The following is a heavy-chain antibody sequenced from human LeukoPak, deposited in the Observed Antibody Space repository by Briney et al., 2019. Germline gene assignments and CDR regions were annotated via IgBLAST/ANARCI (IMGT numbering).Heavy chain of an antibody. J-gene: IGHJ4*02. Sequence: GASVKVSCKASGYTFTGYFIHWVRQAPGQGLEWMGWINPNSGGTNYAQKFQGRVTMTRDKSISTAYMELSRLRSDDTAVYFCARDNRSGSSGYPFDCWGLGTLVTVSS. D-gene: IGHD3-22*01. V-gene: IGHV1-2*02. CDR3: ARDNRSGSSGYPFDC. CDR2: INPNSGGT. CDR1: GYTFTGYF.